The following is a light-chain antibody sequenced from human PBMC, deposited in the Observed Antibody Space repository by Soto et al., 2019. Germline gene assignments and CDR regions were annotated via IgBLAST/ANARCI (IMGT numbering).Light chain of an antibody. J-gene: IGKJ5*01. CDR3: QQRSNWPPT. Sequence: EIVLTQSPATLSLSPWESATLSCRASQSVSSSYLAWYQQKPGQAPRLLIYDASNRATGIPARFSGSGSETDFTRTISSLEPADFAVYYCQQRSNWPPTFGQGTRLEIK. V-gene: IGKV3-11*01. CDR2: DAS. CDR1: QSVSSSY.